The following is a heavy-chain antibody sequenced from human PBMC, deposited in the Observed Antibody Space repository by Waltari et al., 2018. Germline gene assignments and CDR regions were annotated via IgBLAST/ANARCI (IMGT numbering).Heavy chain of an antibody. J-gene: IGHJ4*02. CDR3: ARRVVQGGRLYYFDY. D-gene: IGHD3-10*01. Sequence: QVQLQESSPGLVKPSETLSLTCAVSGYSISSGYYWGWIRQPPGKGLEWIGSIYPSGSTYYNPSLKSRVTISVDTSKNQFSLKLSSVTAADTAVYYCARRVVQGGRLYYFDYWGQGTLVTVSS. V-gene: IGHV4-38-2*01. CDR2: IYPSGST. CDR1: GYSISSGYY.